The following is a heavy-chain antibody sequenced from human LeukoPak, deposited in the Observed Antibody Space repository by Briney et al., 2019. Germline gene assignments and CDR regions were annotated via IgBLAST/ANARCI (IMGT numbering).Heavy chain of an antibody. D-gene: IGHD2-15*01. J-gene: IGHJ6*03. CDR3: ARGYWGNYYYYYMDV. V-gene: IGHV1-8*01. CDR2: MNPNSGNT. Sequence: GASVRVSFKASGYTFTSYDINWVRQATGQGLAWVGWMNPNSGNTGYAQKFQGRVTMTRNTSISTAYMELSSLRSEDTAVYYCARGYWGNYYYYYMDVWGKGTTVTVSS. CDR1: GYTFTSYD.